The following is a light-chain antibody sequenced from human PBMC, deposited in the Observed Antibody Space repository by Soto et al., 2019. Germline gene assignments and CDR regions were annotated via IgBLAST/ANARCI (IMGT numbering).Light chain of an antibody. CDR1: QSVSRSY. CDR2: GAS. CDR3: HHYET. Sequence: EIVLTHSPGTLSLPPGHEATLSCRASQSVSRSYLGWYQQKPGQAPRLLMYGASIRAAGVLDRFSGSGSGTEFTLTISRLEPEDFTVYYCHHYETFGQGTKVDI. J-gene: IGKJ1*01. V-gene: IGKV3-20*01.